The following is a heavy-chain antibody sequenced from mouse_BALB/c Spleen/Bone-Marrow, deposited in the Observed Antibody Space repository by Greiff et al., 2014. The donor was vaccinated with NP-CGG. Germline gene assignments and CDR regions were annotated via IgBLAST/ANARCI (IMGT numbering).Heavy chain of an antibody. CDR1: GFTFTDYF. CDR3: ARDYSGYFDF. Sequence: VQLKESGGGLVQPGGSLRLPCTTSGFTFTDYFMTWVRQPPGKALEWLGFIRNKANGYTTEYNPSVKGRFTISRDTSQGILYLQMNTLRAEDSAIYFCARDYSGYFDFWGQGTTLTVSS. CDR2: IRNKANGYTT. J-gene: IGHJ2*01. D-gene: IGHD5-1*01. V-gene: IGHV7-3*02.